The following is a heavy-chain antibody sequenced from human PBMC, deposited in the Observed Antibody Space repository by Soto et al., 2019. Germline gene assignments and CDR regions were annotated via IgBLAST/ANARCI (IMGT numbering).Heavy chain of an antibody. D-gene: IGHD6-25*01. CDR3: ARVVPEPPVLGIVAAGWFDP. CDR2: IIPIFGTA. V-gene: IGHV1-69*01. CDR1: GGTFSSYA. J-gene: IGHJ5*02. Sequence: QVQLVQSGAEVKKPGSSVKVSCKASGGTFSSYAISWVRQAPGQGLEWMGGIIPIFGTANYAQKFQGRVTITADESTSTAYMELSSLRSEDTAVYYCARVVPEPPVLGIVAAGWFDPWGQGTLVTVSS.